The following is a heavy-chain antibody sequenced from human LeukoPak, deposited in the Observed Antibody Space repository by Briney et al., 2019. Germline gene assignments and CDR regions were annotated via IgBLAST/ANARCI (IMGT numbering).Heavy chain of an antibody. V-gene: IGHV3-64D*06. D-gene: IGHD1-26*01. J-gene: IGHJ5*01. CDR2: MTGDGGSI. CDR3: ARRSGGFDS. Sequence: GGSLRLSCSASGSTFSTDTMCWVRQAPGKGLEYVSGMTGDGGSIEYADSIKGRFTISRENSKNTLYLQMTGLRTEDTAVYYCARRSGGFDSWGQGTLVTVSS. CDR1: GSTFSTDT.